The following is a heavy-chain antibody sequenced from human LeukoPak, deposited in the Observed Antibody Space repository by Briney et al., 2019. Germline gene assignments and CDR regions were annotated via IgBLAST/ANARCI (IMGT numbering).Heavy chain of an antibody. CDR1: GYTFTGYY. CDR2: INPNSGGT. D-gene: IGHD4-17*01. J-gene: IGHJ6*02. Sequence: SVKVSCKASGYTFTGYYMHWVRQAPGQGLEWMGWINPNSGGTNYAQKFQGWVTMTRDTSISTAYMELSRLRSDDTAVHYCARAFTVTTVNNYYYGMDVWGQGTTVTVSS. V-gene: IGHV1-2*04. CDR3: ARAFTVTTVNNYYYGMDV.